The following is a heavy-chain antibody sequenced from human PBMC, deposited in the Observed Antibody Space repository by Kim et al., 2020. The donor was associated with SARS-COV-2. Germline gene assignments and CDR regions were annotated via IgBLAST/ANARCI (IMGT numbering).Heavy chain of an antibody. CDR1: GFTFTNFA. V-gene: IGHV3-30*04. D-gene: IGHD3-3*01. CDR2: ISYDGRNQ. J-gene: IGHJ4*02. Sequence: GGSLRLSCAASGFTFTNFAIHWVRQAPGKGPEWLADISYDGRNQYYADAVRGRFTISRDDSKNTVFLQINSLRLEDTGVYFCARDRDNILETWGRGTLVTVSS. CDR3: ARDRDNILET.